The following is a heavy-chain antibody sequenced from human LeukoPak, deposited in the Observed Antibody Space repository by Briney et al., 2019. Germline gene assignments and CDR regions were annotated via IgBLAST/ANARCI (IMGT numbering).Heavy chain of an antibody. CDR3: ARDKVTMVRGVPRRTTDYYSYSYMDV. CDR2: INPNSGGT. J-gene: IGHJ6*03. Sequence: RASVKVSCKAFGYTFTSNYMHWVRQAPGQGLEWMGWINPNSGGTKYAQKFQGRVTMTRDTSISTAYMELSRLRSDEMAVYYCARDKVTMVRGVPRRTTDYYSYSYMDVWGKGTTVTVSS. D-gene: IGHD3-10*01. CDR1: GYTFTSNY. V-gene: IGHV1-2*02.